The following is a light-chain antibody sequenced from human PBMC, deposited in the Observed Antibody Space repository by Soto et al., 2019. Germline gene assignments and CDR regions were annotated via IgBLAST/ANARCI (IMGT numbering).Light chain of an antibody. CDR3: AAWDDNLNAYV. J-gene: IGLJ1*01. CDR2: RNT. CDR1: SSNIGAGYD. Sequence: QSVLTQPPSVSGAPGQRVTISCTGGSSNIGAGYDVHWYQQLPGTAPKLLIYRNTNRPSGVSDRFSGSKSGTSASLAINGLRSDDEADYYCAAWDDNLNAYVFGSGTKLTVL. V-gene: IGLV1-40*01.